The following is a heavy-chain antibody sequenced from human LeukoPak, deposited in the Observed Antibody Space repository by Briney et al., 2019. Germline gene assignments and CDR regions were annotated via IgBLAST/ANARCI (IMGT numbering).Heavy chain of an antibody. CDR3: ARRPSEGYYYDPGFDC. CDR2: ISSGGSSI. J-gene: IGHJ4*02. Sequence: HPGGSLRLSCAASGFTFSSYEMNWVRQAPGKGLEWVSHISSGGSSIYYADSVKGRFTISRDNAKNSLYLQMNSLRAEDTAVYYCARRPSEGYYYDPGFDCWGQGTLVTVSS. CDR1: GFTFSSYE. V-gene: IGHV3-48*03. D-gene: IGHD3-22*01.